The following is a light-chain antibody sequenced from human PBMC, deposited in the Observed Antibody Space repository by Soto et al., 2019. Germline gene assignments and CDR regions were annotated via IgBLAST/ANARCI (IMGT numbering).Light chain of an antibody. CDR3: QQYGSSPLT. Sequence: EIVLTQSPATLSLSPGERATLSCRASQSVSSYLAWYQQKPGQAPRLLIYDVSRRATGIPDRFSGTGSGTDFTLTISRLEPEDFAVYYCQQYGSSPLTFGGGTKVEI. V-gene: IGKV3-20*01. CDR2: DVS. J-gene: IGKJ4*01. CDR1: QSVSSY.